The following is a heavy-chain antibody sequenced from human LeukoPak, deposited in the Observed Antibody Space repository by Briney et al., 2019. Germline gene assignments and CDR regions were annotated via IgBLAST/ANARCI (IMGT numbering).Heavy chain of an antibody. CDR3: VRHQSPPPNCGLGLFDP. Sequence: NPSETLSFTCTVSGGSISSYYWSWIRQPPGKGLEWVGYIYYSGSTNYNPSLKSRVTPSVATSKNQFSLHLSSVPAADTAVYYCVRHQSPPPNCGLGLFDPWGQGTLVTVSS. V-gene: IGHV4-59*08. CDR1: GGSISSYY. J-gene: IGHJ5*02. D-gene: IGHD1-1*01. CDR2: IYYSGST.